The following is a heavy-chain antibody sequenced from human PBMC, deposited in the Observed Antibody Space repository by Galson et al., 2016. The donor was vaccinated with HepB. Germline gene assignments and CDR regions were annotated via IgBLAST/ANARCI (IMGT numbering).Heavy chain of an antibody. Sequence: TLSLTCAVSGGSISSGDSWSWIRQPPGKGLEWIGYIYHSGSTDYNPSLRSRVTISVDRSKNQTSLKLRTVTAADTALYFCARGWGIASHWGQGALVTVSS. J-gene: IGHJ4*02. CDR3: ARGWGIASH. D-gene: IGHD6-13*01. CDR2: IYHSGST. CDR1: GGSISSGDS. V-gene: IGHV4-30-2*01.